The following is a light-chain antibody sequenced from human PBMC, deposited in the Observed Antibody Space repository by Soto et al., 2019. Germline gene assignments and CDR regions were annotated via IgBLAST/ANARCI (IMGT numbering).Light chain of an antibody. CDR1: QAVNTR. CDR2: LAS. Sequence: EIVLTQSPATLSSFPGDRVTLSCRASQAVNTRLAWYQHKPGQAPRLLIYLASNRAAGVPARSSGSGSGTDFTLTISDVETADFAVYYCHQRQSWPRTFGQGTKV. J-gene: IGKJ1*01. CDR3: HQRQSWPRT. V-gene: IGKV3-11*01.